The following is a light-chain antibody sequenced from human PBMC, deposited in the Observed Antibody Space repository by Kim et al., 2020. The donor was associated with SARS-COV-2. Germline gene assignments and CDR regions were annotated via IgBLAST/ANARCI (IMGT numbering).Light chain of an antibody. CDR3: ATWDASLTEYV. CDR1: LSDIESNY. V-gene: IGLV1-47*01. CDR2: RDV. J-gene: IGLJ1*01. Sequence: GKGVTISRSGALSDIESNYVSWYQQVPGWAPKLLIYRDVVRPSGVPDRFSGSKSGHSASLAITGLRSADEALYFCATWDASLTEYVFGPGTKVTVL.